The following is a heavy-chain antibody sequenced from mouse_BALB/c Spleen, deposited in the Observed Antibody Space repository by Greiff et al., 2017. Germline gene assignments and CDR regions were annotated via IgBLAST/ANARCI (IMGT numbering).Heavy chain of an antibody. CDR3: ARRIYYGYAFDY. CDR1: GYTFTSYW. CDR2: INPSTGYT. D-gene: IGHD2-2*01. J-gene: IGHJ2*01. V-gene: IGHV1-7*01. Sequence: VKLVESGAELAKPGASVKMSCKASGYTFTSYWMHWVKQRPGQGLEWIGYINPSTGYTEYNQKFKDKATLTADKSSSTAYMQLSSLTSEDSAVYYCARRIYYGYAFDYWGQGTTLTVSS.